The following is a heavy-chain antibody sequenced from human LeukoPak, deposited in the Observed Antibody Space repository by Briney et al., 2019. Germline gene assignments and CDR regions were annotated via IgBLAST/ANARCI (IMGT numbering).Heavy chain of an antibody. Sequence: GGSLRLSCAASGFTFSTFGMNWVRQAPDKGLEWVAFIQYDDSIEYYADSVKGRFTISRDNSKNTLYLQMNSLRAEDTAICFCAKSLAARWVIDYWGQGTLVTVSS. CDR2: IQYDDSIE. CDR1: GFTFSTFG. J-gene: IGHJ4*02. CDR3: AKSLAARWVIDY. D-gene: IGHD6-25*01. V-gene: IGHV3-30*02.